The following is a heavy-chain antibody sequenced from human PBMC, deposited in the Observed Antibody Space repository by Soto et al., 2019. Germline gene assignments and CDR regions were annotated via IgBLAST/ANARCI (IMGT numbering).Heavy chain of an antibody. J-gene: IGHJ6*02. Sequence: QVQLVQSGAEVKKPGSSVKVSCKASGGTFSNHVISWVRQAPGQGLEWMGGIINIFGTANYAQKFQGRVTFTADESTSTAHMGLSSLRSEDTAVYYCARGPYEFWSGYYRPDFHSGMDVWGQGTTVTVSS. V-gene: IGHV1-69*12. CDR1: GGTFSNHV. CDR2: IINIFGTA. D-gene: IGHD3-3*01. CDR3: ARGPYEFWSGYYRPDFHSGMDV.